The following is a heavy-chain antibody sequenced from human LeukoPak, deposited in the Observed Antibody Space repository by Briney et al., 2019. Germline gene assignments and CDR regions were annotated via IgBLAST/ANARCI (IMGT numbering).Heavy chain of an antibody. J-gene: IGHJ4*02. D-gene: IGHD2-8*01. Sequence: GGSLRLSCTASGFTFNSYWMHWVRQAPGKGLVWLSRITSDGSSTSYADSVKGRFTLSRDNAKNTLYLQMNSLRAEDTAVYYCARGPSGVSNYWGQGTLVTVSS. CDR3: ARGPSGVSNY. CDR2: ITSDGSST. CDR1: GFTFNSYW. V-gene: IGHV3-74*01.